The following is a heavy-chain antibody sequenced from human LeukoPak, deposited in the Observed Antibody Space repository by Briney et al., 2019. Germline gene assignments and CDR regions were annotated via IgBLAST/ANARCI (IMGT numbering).Heavy chain of an antibody. V-gene: IGHV3-64*01. CDR2: ISSNGGST. J-gene: IGHJ4*02. CDR3: ARVGYDSSGYYDY. Sequence: GGSLRLSCAASGFTFSSYAMHWARQAPGKGLEYVSGISSNGGSTYYANSVRGRFSISRDNSKNTLYLQMGSLRAEDMAVYYCARVGYDSSGYYDYWGQGTLVTVSS. CDR1: GFTFSSYA. D-gene: IGHD3-22*01.